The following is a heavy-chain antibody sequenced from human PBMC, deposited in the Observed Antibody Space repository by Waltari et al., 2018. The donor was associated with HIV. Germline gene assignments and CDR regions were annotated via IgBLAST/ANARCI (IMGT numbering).Heavy chain of an antibody. V-gene: IGHV1-69*04. CDR2: IIPILGIA. Sequence: QVQLVQSGAEVKKPGSSVKVSCKASGGTFSSYAISWVRQAPGQGLEWMGRIIPILGIANYAQKFQGRVTITADKSTSTAYMELSSLRSEDTAVYYCARERIEIAARPGLDYYYYGMDVWGQGTTVTVSS. CDR1: GGTFSSYA. J-gene: IGHJ6*02. CDR3: ARERIEIAARPGLDYYYYGMDV. D-gene: IGHD6-6*01.